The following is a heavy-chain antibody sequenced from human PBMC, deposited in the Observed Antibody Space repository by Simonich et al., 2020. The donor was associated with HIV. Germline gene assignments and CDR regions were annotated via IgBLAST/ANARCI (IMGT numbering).Heavy chain of an antibody. D-gene: IGHD3-22*01. CDR2: IYYSGST. CDR3: ARLRRGYYYDSSGYYRTSSDYYMDV. J-gene: IGHJ6*03. V-gene: IGHV4-39*01. Sequence: GPGLVKPSETLSLTCTVSGGSISSSSYYWGWIRQPPGKGLEWIGSIYYSGSTYYNPSLKSRVTISVDTSKNQFSLKLSSVTAADTAVYSCARLRRGYYYDSSGYYRTSSDYYMDVWGKGTTVTVSS. CDR1: GGSISSSSYY.